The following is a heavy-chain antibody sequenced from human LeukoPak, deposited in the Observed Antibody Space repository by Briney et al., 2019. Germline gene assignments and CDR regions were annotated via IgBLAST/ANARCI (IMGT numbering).Heavy chain of an antibody. CDR2: IYNSGRT. J-gene: IGHJ6*02. V-gene: IGHV4-4*07. CDR1: GGSISDYH. CDR3: ARFPFSGHYYGLGL. Sequence: SETLSLTCTVSGGSISDYHWNWIRQPAGKGLEWIGRIYNSGRTNYNPSLKSRVTVSLDTSKNQVSLELTSVTATDTAVYYRARFPFSGHYYGLGLWGQGTTVTVSS. D-gene: IGHD3-10*01.